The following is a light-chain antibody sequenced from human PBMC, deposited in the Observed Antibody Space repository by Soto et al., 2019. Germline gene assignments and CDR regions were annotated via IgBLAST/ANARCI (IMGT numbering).Light chain of an antibody. CDR3: SSYTSSITLV. Sequence: QSALTQPASVSGSPGQSITISCTGTSSDVCGYNYVSWYQQYPGKAPKLMIYDVSNRPSGVSNRFSGSKSGNTASLTISGLQAEDEADYYCSSYTSSITLVFGGGTKVTVL. CDR2: DVS. V-gene: IGLV2-14*01. J-gene: IGLJ2*01. CDR1: SSDVCGYNY.